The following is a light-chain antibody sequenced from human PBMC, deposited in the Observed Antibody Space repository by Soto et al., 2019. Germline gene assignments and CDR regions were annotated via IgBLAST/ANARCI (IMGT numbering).Light chain of an antibody. CDR2: SNN. J-gene: IGLJ3*02. Sequence: QSVLTQPPSASGTPGPRVTISCSGSSSNIGSNTVNWYQQLPGTAPKLLIYSNNQRPSGVPDRFSGSKSGTSASLAISGLQFEDEADYYCAAWDDSLNGGVFGGGTKLTVL. CDR1: SSNIGSNT. V-gene: IGLV1-44*01. CDR3: AAWDDSLNGGV.